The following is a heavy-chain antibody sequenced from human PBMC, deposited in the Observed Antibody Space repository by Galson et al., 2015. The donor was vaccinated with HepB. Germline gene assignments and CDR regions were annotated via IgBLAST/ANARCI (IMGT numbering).Heavy chain of an antibody. D-gene: IGHD3-3*01. J-gene: IGHJ5*01. CDR2: LYSGGRT. CDR1: GFTVSSSY. CDR3: TNHDFWGAYSDS. V-gene: IGHV3-53*01. Sequence: SLRLSCGASGFTVSSSYMSWVRQAPGKGLEWVSALYSGGRTYYADSVKGRFTISSDNFKNILYLQMNSLRAEDTGAYYCTNHDFWGAYSDSWGQGTLVTVSS.